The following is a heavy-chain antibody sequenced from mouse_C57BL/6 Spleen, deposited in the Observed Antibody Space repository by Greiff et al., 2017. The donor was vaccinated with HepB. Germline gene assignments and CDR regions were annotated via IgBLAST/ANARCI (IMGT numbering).Heavy chain of an antibody. J-gene: IGHJ3*01. D-gene: IGHD4-1*01. CDR2: ISSGSSTI. V-gene: IGHV5-17*01. Sequence: EVQLQESGGGLVKPGGSLKLSCAASGFTFSDYGMHWVRQAPEKGLEWVAYISSGSSTIYYADTVKGRFTISRDNAKNTLFLQMTSLRSEDTAMYYCARAGTTWFAYWGQGTLVTVSA. CDR1: GFTFSDYG. CDR3: ARAGTTWFAY.